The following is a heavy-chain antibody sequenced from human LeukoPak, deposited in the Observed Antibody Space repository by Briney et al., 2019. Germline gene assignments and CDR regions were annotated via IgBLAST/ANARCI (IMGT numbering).Heavy chain of an antibody. D-gene: IGHD3-10*01. J-gene: IGHJ3*02. CDR3: ASALRWRGGAFDI. CDR1: GGTFSSYT. Sequence: SVKVSCKASGGTFSSYTISWVRQAPGQGLEWMGRIIPILGIANYAQKFQGRITITADKSTSTAYMELSSLRSEDTAVYYCASALRWRGGAFDIWGQGTMVTVSS. V-gene: IGHV1-69*02. CDR2: IIPILGIA.